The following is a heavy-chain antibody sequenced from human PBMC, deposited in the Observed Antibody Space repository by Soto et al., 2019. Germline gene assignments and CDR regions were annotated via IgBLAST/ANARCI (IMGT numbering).Heavy chain of an antibody. CDR3: ARAMTSVGAAAKGDF. CDR1: GFTFNTHW. CDR2: INSDGSIT. D-gene: IGHD1-26*01. V-gene: IGHV3-74*01. J-gene: IGHJ4*02. Sequence: EVQLVESGGGLILPGGSLLLSCAASGFTFNTHWMHWVRQTPAKGLVWVSRINSDGSITDYADSVKGRFSISRYNPRNTLYLQMNSLSPEDTAVYYCARAMTSVGAAAKGDFWGQGTLVTVSS.